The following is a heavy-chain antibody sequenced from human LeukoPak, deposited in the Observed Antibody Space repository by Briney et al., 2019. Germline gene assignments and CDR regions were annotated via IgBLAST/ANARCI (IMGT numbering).Heavy chain of an antibody. D-gene: IGHD3-22*01. V-gene: IGHV3-33*01. CDR2: IWYDGSNK. CDR3: ARDGGHTMIETGDAFDI. Sequence: GGSLRLSCAASGFTFSSYGMHWVRQAPGKGLEWVAVIWYDGSNKYYADSVKGRFTISRDNSKNTLYLQMNSLRAEDTAVYYCARDGGHTMIETGDAFDIWGQGTMVTVSS. CDR1: GFTFSSYG. J-gene: IGHJ3*02.